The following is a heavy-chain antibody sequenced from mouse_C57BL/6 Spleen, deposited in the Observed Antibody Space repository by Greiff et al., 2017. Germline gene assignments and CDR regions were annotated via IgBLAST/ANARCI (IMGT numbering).Heavy chain of an antibody. Sequence: EVTLVESGGGLVKPGGSLKLSCAASGFTFSSYTMSWVRQTPGKRLEWVATISGGGGNTYYPDSVQGRFTNSRDNAKKTLYLQMSSLRSEDTALYYCARQGNWDYFDYWGQGTTLTVSS. V-gene: IGHV5-9*01. CDR2: ISGGGGNT. D-gene: IGHD4-1*01. CDR3: ARQGNWDYFDY. J-gene: IGHJ2*01. CDR1: GFTFSSYT.